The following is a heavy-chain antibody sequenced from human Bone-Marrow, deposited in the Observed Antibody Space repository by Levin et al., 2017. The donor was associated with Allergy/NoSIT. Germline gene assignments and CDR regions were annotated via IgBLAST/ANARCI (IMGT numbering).Heavy chain of an antibody. Sequence: ASVKVSCAASGFTFSSYAMSWVRQAPGKGLEWVSAISDSGGRTYYTDSVKGRFTISRDNSKNTLYLQMNSLRAEDTAVYYCAKENSECYSSYWGQGTLVTVSS. V-gene: IGHV3-23*01. CDR1: GFTFSSYA. J-gene: IGHJ4*02. D-gene: IGHD2-8*01. CDR2: ISDSGGRT. CDR3: AKENSECYSSY.